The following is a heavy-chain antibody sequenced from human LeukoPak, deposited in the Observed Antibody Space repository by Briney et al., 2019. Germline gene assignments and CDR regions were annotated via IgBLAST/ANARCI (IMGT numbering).Heavy chain of an antibody. J-gene: IGHJ4*02. Sequence: ASVKVSCKASGYTFTDYYIHWVRRAPGQGLEWMGRINPNSGGANYAQNFQGTVIMTRDTSITTAYMELTSLRSDDTALYYCGRAPGKDCTGGSCYSLPYYWGQGTLVTVSS. CDR3: GRAPGKDCTGGSCYSLPYY. CDR2: INPNSGGA. V-gene: IGHV1-2*06. D-gene: IGHD2-15*01. CDR1: GYTFTDYY.